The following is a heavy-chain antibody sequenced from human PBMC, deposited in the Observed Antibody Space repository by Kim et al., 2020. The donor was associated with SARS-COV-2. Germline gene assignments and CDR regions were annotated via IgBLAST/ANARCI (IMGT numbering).Heavy chain of an antibody. CDR1: GYTFTSYA. Sequence: ASVKVSCKASGYTFTSYAMHWVRQAPGQRLEWMGWINAGNGNTKYSQKFQGRVTITRDTSASTAYMELSSLRSEDTAVYYCARGYARGETYCSGGSCYSGLVAPESTFDYWGQGTLVTVSS. V-gene: IGHV1-3*01. CDR3: ARGYARGETYCSGGSCYSGLVAPESTFDY. J-gene: IGHJ4*02. D-gene: IGHD2-15*01. CDR2: INAGNGNT.